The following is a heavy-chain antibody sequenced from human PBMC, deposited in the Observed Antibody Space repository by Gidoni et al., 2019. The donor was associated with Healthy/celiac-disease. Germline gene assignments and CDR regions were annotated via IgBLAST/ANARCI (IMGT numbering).Heavy chain of an antibody. V-gene: IGHV3-7*01. CDR1: GFTFSSYW. CDR3: ARESRTGDWSY. J-gene: IGHJ4*02. D-gene: IGHD7-27*01. Sequence: EVQLVESGGGLVQPGGSLRLSCAASGFTFSSYWMSWVRQAPGKGLEGVANIKQDGSEKYYVDSVKGRFTISRDNAKNSLYLKMNSLRAEDTAVYYCARESRTGDWSYWGQGTLVTVSS. CDR2: IKQDGSEK.